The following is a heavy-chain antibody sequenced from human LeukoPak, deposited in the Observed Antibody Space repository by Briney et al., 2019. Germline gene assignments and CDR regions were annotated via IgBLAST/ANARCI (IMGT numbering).Heavy chain of an antibody. CDR1: GGSISSSSYY. CDR2: IYYSGST. Sequence: SETLSLTCTVSGGSISSSSYYWGWIRQPPGKGLEWIGSIYYSGSTYYNPSLKSRVTISVDTSKNQFSLKLSSVTAADTAVYYCARRYCSGGSCYSDNWFDPWGQGALVTVSS. D-gene: IGHD2-15*01. CDR3: ARRYCSGGSCYSDNWFDP. V-gene: IGHV4-39*01. J-gene: IGHJ5*02.